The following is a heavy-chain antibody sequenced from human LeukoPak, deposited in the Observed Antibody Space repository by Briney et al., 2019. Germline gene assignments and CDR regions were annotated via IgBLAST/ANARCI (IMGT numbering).Heavy chain of an antibody. CDR3: AREGPTKYSFDY. Sequence: GGSLRPSCAASGFTFSSYSMNWVRQAPGKGLEWVSSISSSSSYIYYADSVKGRFTISRDNAKNSLYLQMNSLRAEDTAVYYCAREGPTKYSFDYWGQGTLVTVSS. J-gene: IGHJ4*02. D-gene: IGHD1-26*01. CDR1: GFTFSSYS. V-gene: IGHV3-21*01. CDR2: ISSSSSYI.